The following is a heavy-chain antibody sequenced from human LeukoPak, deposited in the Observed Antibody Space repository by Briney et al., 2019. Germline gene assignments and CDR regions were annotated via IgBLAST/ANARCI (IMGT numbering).Heavy chain of an antibody. CDR2: INAGNGNT. Sequence: ASVKVSCKASGYTFTSYAMHWVRQAPGQRLEWMGWINAGNGNTKYSRKFQGRVTITRDTSASTAYMELSSLRSEDTAVYYCARYDSSGYYYGEEAFDIWGQGTMVTVSS. V-gene: IGHV1-3*01. CDR1: GYTFTSYA. CDR3: ARYDSSGYYYGEEAFDI. D-gene: IGHD3-22*01. J-gene: IGHJ3*02.